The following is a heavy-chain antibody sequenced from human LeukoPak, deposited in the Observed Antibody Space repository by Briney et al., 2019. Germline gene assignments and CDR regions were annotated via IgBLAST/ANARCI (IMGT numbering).Heavy chain of an antibody. CDR1: GGSNSSYY. V-gene: IGHV4-4*09. Sequence: HSETLSLTCTVSGGSNSSYYWSWIRQPPGKGLEWIGYIYTSGSTNYNPSLKSRVTISVDTSKNQFSLKLSSVTAADTAAYYCARQAQGITGPLFDYWGQGTLVTVSS. J-gene: IGHJ4*02. CDR3: ARQAQGITGPLFDY. D-gene: IGHD1-20*01. CDR2: IYTSGST.